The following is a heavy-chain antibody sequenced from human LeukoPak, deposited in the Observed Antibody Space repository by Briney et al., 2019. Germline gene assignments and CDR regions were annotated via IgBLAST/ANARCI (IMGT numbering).Heavy chain of an antibody. Sequence: GGSLRLSCAASGFSFRDYWMSWVRQAPGKGLEWVADIEPDGSGKTYVDSVKGRFTISRNNAQQSLYLQMDTLTAEDTAVYYCVTSWVRQERDFWGQGTLVTVSS. V-gene: IGHV3-7*01. CDR1: GFSFRDYW. J-gene: IGHJ4*02. D-gene: IGHD3-10*01. CDR2: IEPDGSGK. CDR3: VTSWVRQERDF.